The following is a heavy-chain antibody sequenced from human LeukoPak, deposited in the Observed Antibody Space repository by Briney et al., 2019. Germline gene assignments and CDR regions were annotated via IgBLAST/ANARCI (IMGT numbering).Heavy chain of an antibody. J-gene: IGHJ4*02. V-gene: IGHV4-59*01. CDR3: ARDSGSFCDY. Sequence: SETLFLTCTVSGGSIGSYYWSWIRQPPGKGLEGIGYIYYSGNTNYNPSLKSRVTISVDPSKNQFSLKLSSVTAADTGVYYCARDSGSFCDYWGQGTLVTVSS. CDR2: IYYSGNT. D-gene: IGHD1-26*01. CDR1: GGSIGSYY.